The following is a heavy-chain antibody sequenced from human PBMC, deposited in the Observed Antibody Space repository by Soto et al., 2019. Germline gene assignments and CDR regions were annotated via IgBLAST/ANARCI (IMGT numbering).Heavy chain of an antibody. V-gene: IGHV3-30*18. CDR2: ISYDGSNK. Sequence: QVQLVESGGGVVQPGRSLRLSCAASGFTFSSYGMHWVRQAPGKGLEWVAVISYDGSNKYYADSVKGRFTISRDNSKNTXXLQMNSLRAEDTAVYYCAKGRTLSNAGIAVAGTDYWGQGTLVTVSS. D-gene: IGHD6-19*01. CDR3: AKGRTLSNAGIAVAGTDY. J-gene: IGHJ4*02. CDR1: GFTFSSYG.